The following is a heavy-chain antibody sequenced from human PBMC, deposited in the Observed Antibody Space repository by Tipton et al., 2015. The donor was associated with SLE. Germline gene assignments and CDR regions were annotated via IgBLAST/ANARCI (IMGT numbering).Heavy chain of an antibody. CDR2: IFHSGST. V-gene: IGHV4-30-2*01. CDR1: GGSINSGGYS. Sequence: TLSLTCAVSGGSINSGGYSWSWIRQPPGKGLEWIGDIFHSGSTYYNPSLKSRVTISVDRSKNQFSLKVNSVTAADTAVYYCARGPPAGVVVPAAIWFDPWDQGTLVTVSS. CDR3: ARGPPAGVVVPAAIWFDP. D-gene: IGHD2-2*01. J-gene: IGHJ5*02.